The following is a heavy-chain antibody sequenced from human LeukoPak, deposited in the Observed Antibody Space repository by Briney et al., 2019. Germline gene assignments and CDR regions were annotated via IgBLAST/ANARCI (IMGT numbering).Heavy chain of an antibody. CDR1: GASVNSGGYY. CDR3: ARGGAARLHFQN. Sequence: SETLSLTCTVSGASVNSGGYYWSWIRQLPGKGLEWIGYIYHSGSTNYNPSLQSRVTISVDTSKNQFSLNLNSVTAADTAVYYCARGGAARLHFQNWGQGTLVTVSS. D-gene: IGHD6-6*01. CDR2: IYHSGST. V-gene: IGHV4-61*08. J-gene: IGHJ1*01.